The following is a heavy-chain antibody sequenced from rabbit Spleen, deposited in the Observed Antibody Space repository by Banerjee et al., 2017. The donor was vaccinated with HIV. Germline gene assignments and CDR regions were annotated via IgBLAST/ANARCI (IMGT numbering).Heavy chain of an antibody. J-gene: IGHJ4*01. V-gene: IGHV1S40*01. Sequence: QSLEESGGDLVKPGASLTLTCTASGFSFSRNYFMCWVRQAPGKGLEWIACINAATAKPVYATWAKGRFTISRTSSTTVTLRMTSLTAADTATYFCARDLVGVIGWNFYLWGQGTLVTVS. CDR2: INAATAKP. CDR3: ARDLVGVIGWNFYL. D-gene: IGHD1-1*01. CDR1: GFSFSRNYF.